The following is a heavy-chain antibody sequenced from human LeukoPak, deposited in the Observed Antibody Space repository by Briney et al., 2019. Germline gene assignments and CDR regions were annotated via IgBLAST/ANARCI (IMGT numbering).Heavy chain of an antibody. D-gene: IGHD6-19*01. CDR1: GFTFSAYA. CDR2: IKNTGVT. Sequence: GGSLRLSCSASGFTFSAYAMHWVRQAPGKGLEYVSAIKNTGVTYYADSVKGRFSFSRDNSKNTLFLQMNSLRPEDTAVYYCVKTGGGGWYAESWGQGTLVTVSS. V-gene: IGHV3-64D*06. CDR3: VKTGGGGWYAES. J-gene: IGHJ5*02.